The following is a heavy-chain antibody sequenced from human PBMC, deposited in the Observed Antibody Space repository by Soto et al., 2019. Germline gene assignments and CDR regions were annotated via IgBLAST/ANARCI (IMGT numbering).Heavy chain of an antibody. D-gene: IGHD3-10*01. CDR2: TYYRSKLYN. Sequence: PSQTLSLTCGISGDSVSSNSVAWSWIRQSPSGGLEWLGRTYYRSKLYNDYAVSVKSRITINPDTSKNQLSLQLNSVTPEDTAVYYCARGSIMVRGLFDYWGQGTLVTVS. CDR1: GDSVSSNSVA. V-gene: IGHV6-1*01. J-gene: IGHJ4*02. CDR3: ARGSIMVRGLFDY.